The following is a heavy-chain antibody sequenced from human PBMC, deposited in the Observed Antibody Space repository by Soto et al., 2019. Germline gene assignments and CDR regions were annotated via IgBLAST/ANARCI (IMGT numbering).Heavy chain of an antibody. V-gene: IGHV3-73*01. D-gene: IGHD4-17*01. CDR1: GFTFSGSA. Sequence: EVQLVESGGGLVQPGGSLKLSCAASGFTFSGSAMHWVRQASGKGLEWVGRIRSKANSYATAYAASVKGRFTISRDXSXXKAYMQINSLKTEDTAVYYCTRHVVGLAVTNPFDTWCQGTLVTVSS. CDR3: TRHVVGLAVTNPFDT. J-gene: IGHJ5*02. CDR2: IRSKANSYAT.